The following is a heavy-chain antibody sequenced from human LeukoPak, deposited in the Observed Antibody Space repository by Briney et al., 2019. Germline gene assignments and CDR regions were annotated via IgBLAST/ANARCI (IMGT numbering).Heavy chain of an antibody. D-gene: IGHD5-24*01. Sequence: GGSLKLPCAASGFTFSTYWMTWVRQAPGKGLELVANIKEDGTVKNYVDSVKGRFTISRDNTKNLVYLQMDSLRAEDTAVYYCARDRGWLQFDYWGRGTLVTVSS. CDR2: IKEDGTVK. J-gene: IGHJ4*02. CDR1: GFTFSTYW. CDR3: ARDRGWLQFDY. V-gene: IGHV3-7*01.